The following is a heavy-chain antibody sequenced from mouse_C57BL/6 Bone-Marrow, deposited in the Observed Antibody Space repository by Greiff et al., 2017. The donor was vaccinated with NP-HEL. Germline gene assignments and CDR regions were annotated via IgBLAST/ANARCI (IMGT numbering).Heavy chain of an antibody. V-gene: IGHV5-17*01. CDR2: ISSGSSTI. D-gene: IGHD2-5*01. Sequence: EVQLVESGGGLVKPGGSLKLSCAASGFTFSDYGMHWVRQAPEKGLEWVAYISSGSSTIYYADTVKGRFTISRDNAKNTLFLQMTSLRSEDTAMYYCARHYSNSPYYFDYWGQGTTLTVSS. CDR3: ARHYSNSPYYFDY. J-gene: IGHJ2*01. CDR1: GFTFSDYG.